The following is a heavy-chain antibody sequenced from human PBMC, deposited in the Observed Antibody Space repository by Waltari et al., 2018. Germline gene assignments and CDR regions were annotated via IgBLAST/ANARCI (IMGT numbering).Heavy chain of an antibody. D-gene: IGHD3-3*01. CDR2: INGDGRST. Sequence: SSHWMQWVRQAPGKGLVWVLRINGDGRSTSYADSGKGRFTISRDNAKNTVYLQMDSLRAEDTAVYYCVSGESGFAIRGQGSLVTVSS. CDR1: SSHW. J-gene: IGHJ4*02. CDR3: VSGESGFAI. V-gene: IGHV3-74*01.